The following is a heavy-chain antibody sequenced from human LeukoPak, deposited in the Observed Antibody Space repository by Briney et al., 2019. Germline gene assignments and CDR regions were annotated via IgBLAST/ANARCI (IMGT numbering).Heavy chain of an antibody. D-gene: IGHD4-23*01. CDR3: AREFGHCYGDNCFYFFDT. V-gene: IGHV3-15*01. Sequence: GGSLRLSCAASGFTFSNAWMSWVRQAPGKGLEWVGCIKSKTDGGTTDYAAPVKGRFSISRDDSKNTLYLQMNSLKTEDTAVYYCAREFGHCYGDNCFYFFDTWGQGFRVTVSS. J-gene: IGHJ4*02. CDR1: GFTFSNAW. CDR2: IKSKTDGGTT.